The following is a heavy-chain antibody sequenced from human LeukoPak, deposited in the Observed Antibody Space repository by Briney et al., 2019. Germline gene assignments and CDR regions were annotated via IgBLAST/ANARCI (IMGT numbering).Heavy chain of an antibody. Sequence: SETLSLTCTVSGGSISSYYWSWIRQPAGKGLEWIGRIYTSGSTNYNPSLKSRVTMSVDTSKNQFSLKLSSVTAADTAVYYCARDLNNWNPNWFDPWGQGTLVTVSS. CDR1: GGSISSYY. CDR2: IYTSGST. D-gene: IGHD1-20*01. J-gene: IGHJ5*02. CDR3: ARDLNNWNPNWFDP. V-gene: IGHV4-4*07.